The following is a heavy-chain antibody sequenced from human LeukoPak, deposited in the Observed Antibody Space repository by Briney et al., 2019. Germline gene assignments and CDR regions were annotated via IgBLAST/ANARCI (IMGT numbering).Heavy chain of an antibody. CDR1: GGSISSSSYY. CDR3: ARSYGSGSSAGY. V-gene: IGHV4-39*01. CDR2: IYYSGST. D-gene: IGHD3-10*01. Sequence: PSETLSLTCTVSGGSISSSSYYWGWIRQPPGKGLEWIGSIYYSGSTYYNPSLKSRVTISVDTSKNQFSLKVSSVTAADTAVYYCARSYGSGSSAGYWGRGTLVTVSS. J-gene: IGHJ4*02.